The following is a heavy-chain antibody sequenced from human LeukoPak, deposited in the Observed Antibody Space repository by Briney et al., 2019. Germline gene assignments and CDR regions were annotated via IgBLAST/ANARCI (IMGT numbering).Heavy chain of an antibody. CDR1: GFTFSSYA. J-gene: IGHJ6*03. CDR3: ATSYRGVVRGGSYYYYYMDV. D-gene: IGHD3-10*01. CDR2: ISGSGGST. Sequence: GGSLRLSCAASGFTFSSYAMSWVRQAPGKGLEWVSAISGSGGSTYYADSVKGRFTISRDNSKNTLYLQMNSLRAEDTAVYYCATSYRGVVRGGSYYYYYMDVWGKGTTVTVSS. V-gene: IGHV3-23*01.